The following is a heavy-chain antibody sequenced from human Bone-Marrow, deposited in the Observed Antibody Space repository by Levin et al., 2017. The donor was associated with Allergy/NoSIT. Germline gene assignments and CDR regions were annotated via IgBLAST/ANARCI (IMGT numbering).Heavy chain of an antibody. V-gene: IGHV3-30*18. J-gene: IGHJ5*02. CDR1: GFSFSSYG. D-gene: IGHD3-10*01. CDR2: ISYDGGDT. Sequence: GGSLRLSCEASGFSFSSYGMHWVRQAPGKGLEWVAVISYDGGDTNYADSVKGRFTISRDDSKSTLYLQMNSLKPEDSAVYYCAKDCMIRGVVWHDWSDPWGQGTLVTVSS. CDR3: AKDCMIRGVVWHDWSDP.